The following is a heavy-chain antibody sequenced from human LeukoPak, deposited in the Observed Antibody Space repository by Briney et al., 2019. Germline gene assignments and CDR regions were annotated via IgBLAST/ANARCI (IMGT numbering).Heavy chain of an antibody. V-gene: IGHV1-8*01. CDR3: ATGRVAARSQGINWFDP. D-gene: IGHD6-6*01. CDR1: GYTFTSYD. Sequence: ASVKVSCKASGYTFTSYDINWVRQATGQGLEWMGWMNPNSGNTGYAQKFQGRVTMTRNTSISTAYMELSSLRSEDTAVYYCATGRVAARSQGINWFDPWGQGTLVTVSS. J-gene: IGHJ5*02. CDR2: MNPNSGNT.